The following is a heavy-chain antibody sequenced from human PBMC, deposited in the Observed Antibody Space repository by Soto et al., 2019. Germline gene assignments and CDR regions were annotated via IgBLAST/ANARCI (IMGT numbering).Heavy chain of an antibody. CDR1: GGSISSGGYS. J-gene: IGHJ3*02. D-gene: IGHD6-6*01. CDR2: IYHSGST. CDR3: ARGTKGGTSYQKLRIAAPFDI. V-gene: IGHV4-30-2*01. Sequence: TSETLSLTCAVSGGSISSGGYSWSWIRQPPGKGLEWIGYIYHSGSTYYNPSLKSRVTISVDTSKNQFSLKLSSVTAADTAVYYCARGTKGGTSYQKLRIAAPFDIWGQGTMVTVSS.